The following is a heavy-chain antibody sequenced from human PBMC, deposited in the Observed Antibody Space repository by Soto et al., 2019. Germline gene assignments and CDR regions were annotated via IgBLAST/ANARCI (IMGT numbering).Heavy chain of an antibody. J-gene: IGHJ4*02. D-gene: IGHD5-12*01. CDR3: ASSYSGYVQFDY. CDR1: GYTFTSYG. V-gene: IGHV1-18*01. CDR2: ISAYNGNT. Sequence: ASVKVSCKASGYTFTSYGISWVRQAPGQGLEWMGWISAYNGNTNYAQKLQGRVTMTTDTSTSTAYMELRSLRSDDTAVYYCASSYSGYVQFDYWGQGTLVTVSS.